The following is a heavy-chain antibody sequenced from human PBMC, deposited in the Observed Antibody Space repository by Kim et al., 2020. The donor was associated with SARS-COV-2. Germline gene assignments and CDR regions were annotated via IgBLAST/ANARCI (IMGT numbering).Heavy chain of an antibody. J-gene: IGHJ4*02. Sequence: WYNDYAVSVKSRITIDPATSKNQFSLQLNSVTPADTAVYYCARSASYSVDYWGQGTLVTVSS. D-gene: IGHD2-2*01. CDR2: WYN. CDR3: ARSASYSVDY. V-gene: IGHV6-1*01.